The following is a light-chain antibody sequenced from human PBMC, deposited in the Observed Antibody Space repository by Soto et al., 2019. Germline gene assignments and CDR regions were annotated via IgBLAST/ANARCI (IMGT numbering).Light chain of an antibody. CDR2: KAS. V-gene: IGKV1-5*03. Sequence: DIQMTQSPSTLSASVGDRVTITCRASQSIIDWLAWFQLKPGKAPKLLIYKASSLESGVPSRFSGSGSGTEFTLTISSLQPDDFATYYCQQYASYWTFGQGSKV. CDR1: QSIIDW. CDR3: QQYASYWT. J-gene: IGKJ1*01.